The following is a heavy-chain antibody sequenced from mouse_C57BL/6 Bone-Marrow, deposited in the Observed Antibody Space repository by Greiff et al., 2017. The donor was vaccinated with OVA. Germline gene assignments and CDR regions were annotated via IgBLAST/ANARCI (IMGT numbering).Heavy chain of an antibody. J-gene: IGHJ4*01. V-gene: IGHV5-12*01. Sequence: DVMLVESGGGLVQPGGSLKLSCAASGFTFSDYYMYWVRQTPEKRLEWVAYISNGGGSTYYPDTVKGRFTISRDNAKNTLYLQMSRLKSEDTAMYYCARHGGNYPYYAMDYWGQGTSVTVSS. CDR1: GFTFSDYY. D-gene: IGHD1-1*02. CDR2: ISNGGGST. CDR3: ARHGGNYPYYAMDY.